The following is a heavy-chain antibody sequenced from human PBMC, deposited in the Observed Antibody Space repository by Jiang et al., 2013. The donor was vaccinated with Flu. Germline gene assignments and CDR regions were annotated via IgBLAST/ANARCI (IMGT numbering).Heavy chain of an antibody. J-gene: IGHJ4*02. CDR3: ARDGTNYYDSGFGFDY. Sequence: VQLVESGGGLVQPGGSLRLTCAASGFSFSSYDLNWVRQAPGKGLEWVSYISSSSSIVSYADSVKGRFTISRDNAKNSLSLQMNSLSADDTAVYYCARDGTNYYDSGFGFDYWGQGNPGHRLL. D-gene: IGHD3-22*01. CDR1: GFSFSSYD. CDR2: ISSSSSIV. V-gene: IGHV3-48*01.